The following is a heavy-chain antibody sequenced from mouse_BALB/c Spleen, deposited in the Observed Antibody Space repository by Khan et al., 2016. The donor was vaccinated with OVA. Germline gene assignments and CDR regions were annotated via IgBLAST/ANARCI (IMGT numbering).Heavy chain of an antibody. CDR1: GFSLSSSGMS. CDR3: VRNPWLRQYVMDY. CDR2: IYWDDAK. D-gene: IGHD2-2*01. J-gene: IGHJ4*01. V-gene: IGHV8-12*01. Sequence: QVTLKESGPGILQPSQTLSLTCSFSGFSLSSSGMSVSWIRQPSGKGLEWLAHIYWDDAKRYNPSLKSRLTISRDSSSNHVFLKITSVATADTATYFSVRNPWLRQYVMDYWGQGTSVTVSS.